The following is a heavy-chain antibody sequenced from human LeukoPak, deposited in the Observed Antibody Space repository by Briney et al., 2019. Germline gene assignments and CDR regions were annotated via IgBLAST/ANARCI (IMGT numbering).Heavy chain of an antibody. D-gene: IGHD6-6*01. CDR1: GFTFSSYG. V-gene: IGHV3-23*01. Sequence: GGSLRLSCAASGFTFSSYGLSWVRQAPGKGVEWVSAISDSGSDTYYADSVKGRFTISKDNSKNTLYLQMNSLRAEDTAVYYCAKRVPYSSSSVYFDSWGQGTLVTVSS. J-gene: IGHJ4*02. CDR3: AKRVPYSSSSVYFDS. CDR2: ISDSGSDT.